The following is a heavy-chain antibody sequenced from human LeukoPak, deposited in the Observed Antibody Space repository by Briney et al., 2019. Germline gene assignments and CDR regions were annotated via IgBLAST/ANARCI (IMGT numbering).Heavy chain of an antibody. V-gene: IGHV3-23*01. CDR3: AKAPVTSCRGAYCYPFDY. D-gene: IGHD2-21*01. J-gene: IGHJ4*02. Sequence: AGSLRLSCAASGFTFSSYGMSWVRQAPGKGLEWVSAISATGGTTYYADSVRGRFTISSDSSKNTLYLQMNSLRAEDAAVYYCAKAPVTSCRGAYCYPFDYWGQGNLVMVSS. CDR2: ISATGGTT. CDR1: GFTFSSYG.